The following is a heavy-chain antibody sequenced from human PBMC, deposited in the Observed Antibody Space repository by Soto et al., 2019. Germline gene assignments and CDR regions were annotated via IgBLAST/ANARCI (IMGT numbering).Heavy chain of an antibody. Sequence: GGSLRLSCAASGFTFSSYSMNWVRQAPGKGLEWVSSISSSSSYIYYADSVKGRFTISRDNAKNSLYMQMNSLRAEDTAVYYCARDFHYYDGSAYQNAFDIWGQGTMVTVSS. J-gene: IGHJ3*02. D-gene: IGHD3-22*01. V-gene: IGHV3-21*01. CDR3: ARDFHYYDGSAYQNAFDI. CDR1: GFTFSSYS. CDR2: ISSSSSYI.